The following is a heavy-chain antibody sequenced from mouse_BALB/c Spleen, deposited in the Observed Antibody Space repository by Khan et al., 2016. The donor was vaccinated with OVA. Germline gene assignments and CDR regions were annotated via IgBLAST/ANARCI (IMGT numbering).Heavy chain of an antibody. CDR3: VNHGSSSAWFTY. CDR2: INPSTGYT. CDR1: GYTFTKHW. Sequence: QVQLKQSGAELAKPGASVKMSCKASGYTFTKHWMHWVKQRPGQGLEWIGYINPSTGYTEYNQKFKDKATLTADKSSSTAYMQLSSLTSEDSAVYYCVNHGSSSAWFTYWGQGTLVTVSA. V-gene: IGHV1-7*01. D-gene: IGHD1-1*01. J-gene: IGHJ3*01.